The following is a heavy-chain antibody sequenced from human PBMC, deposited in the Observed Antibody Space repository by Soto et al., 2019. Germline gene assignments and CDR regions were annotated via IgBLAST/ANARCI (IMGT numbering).Heavy chain of an antibody. CDR1: GYTFTRYA. CDR3: ARESGNSGTYDY. V-gene: IGHV1-3*01. CDR2: INAGTGYT. Sequence: QVPLVQSGAEVKMPGASVQFSCKASGYTFTRYAIHWVRQAPGQRLEWMGWINAGTGYTRYSQNFQGRVTITRDTSANTAYMELSSLTSEDTTVYFCARESGNSGTYDYWGQGALVTVSS. J-gene: IGHJ4*02. D-gene: IGHD1-26*01.